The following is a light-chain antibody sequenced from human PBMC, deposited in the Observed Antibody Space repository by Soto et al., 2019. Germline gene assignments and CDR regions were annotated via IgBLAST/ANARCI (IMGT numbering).Light chain of an antibody. J-gene: IGKJ2*01. V-gene: IGKV3-20*01. CDR2: AAS. CDR1: QIVNNNR. CDR3: QQYARSPNT. Sequence: EIVLTQSPDTLSLSPGERATLSCRASQIVNNNRLAWYQQKPVQPPRLLIYAASNRPSGIPDKFSGSGSGTDFTFTINRLEPEDFAVYYCQQYARSPNTFAQWTKLE.